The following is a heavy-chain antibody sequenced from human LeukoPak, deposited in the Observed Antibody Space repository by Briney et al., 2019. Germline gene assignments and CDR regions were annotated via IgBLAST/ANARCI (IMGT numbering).Heavy chain of an antibody. J-gene: IGHJ5*02. D-gene: IGHD1-26*01. CDR2: ISGSGGRT. Sequence: PGGSLRLSCAASGFTFSTYEMNWVRQAPGKGLEWVSGISGSGGRTYYADSLKGRFTISRDNSKNTLYLQMNSLRAEDTAVYYCAKDRYSGSFNWFDPWDQGTLVTVSS. CDR1: GFTFSTYE. CDR3: AKDRYSGSFNWFDP. V-gene: IGHV3-23*01.